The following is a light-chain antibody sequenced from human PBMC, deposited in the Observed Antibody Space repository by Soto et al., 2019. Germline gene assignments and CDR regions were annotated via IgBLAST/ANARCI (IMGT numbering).Light chain of an antibody. CDR3: QQYARSSWT. V-gene: IGKV3-20*01. Sequence: EIVLTQSPATLSVSPGERATLSCRASQSVGSYLVWYQQKPGQAPRLLIYDSSTRATGIPDRFSASGSGTDFILTISRLEPDDSAFYYCQQYARSSWTFGQGTKVDI. J-gene: IGKJ1*01. CDR1: QSVGSY. CDR2: DSS.